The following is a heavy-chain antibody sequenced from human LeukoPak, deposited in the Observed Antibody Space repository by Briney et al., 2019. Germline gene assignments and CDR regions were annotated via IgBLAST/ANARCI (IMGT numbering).Heavy chain of an antibody. J-gene: IGHJ4*02. CDR3: ARDGVGATERGAFDY. D-gene: IGHD1-26*01. Sequence: ASVKVSCKASGYTFTSYGISWVRQAPGQGLEWMGWISAYNGNTNYAQKLQGRVTMTTDTSTSTAYMELRSLRSDDTAVYYCARDGVGATERGAFDYWGQGTLVTVSS. V-gene: IGHV1-18*01. CDR1: GYTFTSYG. CDR2: ISAYNGNT.